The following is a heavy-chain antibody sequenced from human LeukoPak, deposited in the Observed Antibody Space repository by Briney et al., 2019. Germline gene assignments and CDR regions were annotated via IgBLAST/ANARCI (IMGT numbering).Heavy chain of an antibody. CDR1: GGSFSGYY. J-gene: IGHJ3*02. CDR3: ARVPGDSSGYAFDI. CDR2: INHSGST. D-gene: IGHD3-22*01. Sequence: SETLSLTCAVYGGSFSGYYWSWLRQPPGKGLEWIGEINHSGSTNYNPSLKSRVTISVDTSKNQFSLKLSSVTAADTAVYYCARVPGDSSGYAFDIWGQGTMVTVSS. V-gene: IGHV4-34*01.